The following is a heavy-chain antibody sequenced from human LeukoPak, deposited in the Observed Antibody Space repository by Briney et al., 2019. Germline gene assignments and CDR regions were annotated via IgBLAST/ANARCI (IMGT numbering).Heavy chain of an antibody. J-gene: IGHJ3*02. CDR3: ARGSSSVAFDI. D-gene: IGHD6-6*01. CDR1: GGSISSGGYY. Sequence: PSQTLSLTCTVSGGSISSGGYYWSWIRQPPGKGLEWIGYIYHSGSTYYNPSLKSRVTISVDGSKNQFSLKLSSVTAADTAVYYCARGSSSVAFDIWGQGTMVTVSS. V-gene: IGHV4-30-2*01. CDR2: IYHSGST.